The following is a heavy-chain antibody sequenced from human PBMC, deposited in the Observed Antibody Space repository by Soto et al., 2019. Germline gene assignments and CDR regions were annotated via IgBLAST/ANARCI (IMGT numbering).Heavy chain of an antibody. V-gene: IGHV3-33*01. CDR3: ARNGAMVTVPLDGMDV. D-gene: IGHD5-18*01. CDR2: IWYDGSNK. J-gene: IGHJ6*02. CDR1: GFTFSSYG. Sequence: HPGGSLRLSCAASGFTFSSYGMHWVRQAPGKGLEWVAVIWYDGSNKYYADSVKGRFTISRDNSKNTLYLQMNSLRAEDTAVYYCARNGAMVTVPLDGMDVWGQGTTVTVSS.